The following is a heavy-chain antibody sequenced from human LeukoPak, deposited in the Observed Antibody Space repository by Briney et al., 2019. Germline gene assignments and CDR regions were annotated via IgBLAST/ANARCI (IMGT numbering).Heavy chain of an antibody. CDR2: ISYDGSDK. CDR3: ARGPYYGSGTFDY. Sequence: GGSLRLSCAASGFTFSSYGMHWVRQAPGKELEWVAVISYDGSDKYYADSVEGLFTISRDNSNNMLYLQVNSLRAEDTAVYFCARGPYYGSGTFDYWGQGTLVTVSS. D-gene: IGHD3-10*01. J-gene: IGHJ4*02. V-gene: IGHV3-30*03. CDR1: GFTFSSYG.